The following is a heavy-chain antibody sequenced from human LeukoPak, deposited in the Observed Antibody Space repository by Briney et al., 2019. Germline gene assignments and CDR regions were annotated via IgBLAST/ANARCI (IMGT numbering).Heavy chain of an antibody. D-gene: IGHD6-19*01. CDR1: GFSLSTSGMC. CDR2: IDWDDDK. Sequence: SGPALVKPTQTLTLTCTFSGFSLSTSGMCVSWIRQPPGKALEWLARIDWDDDKYYSTSLKTRLTISKDTSKNQVVLTMTSMDPVDTATYYCARIALTYSSGWSVAWGQGTLVTVSS. CDR3: ARIALTYSSGWSVA. J-gene: IGHJ5*02. V-gene: IGHV2-70*11.